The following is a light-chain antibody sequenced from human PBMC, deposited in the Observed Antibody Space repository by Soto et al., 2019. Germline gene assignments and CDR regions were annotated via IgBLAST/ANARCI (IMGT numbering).Light chain of an antibody. Sequence: QMSEAPGYSVASVGGRITINNRASQGISSWLAWYQQKPGKAPKLLIYAASSLQSGVPSRFSGSGSGTHFTLTLSSLQPEDFATYYCQQANTFLLTFGEGTRLEIK. CDR3: QQANTFLLT. CDR2: AAS. CDR1: QGISSW. V-gene: IGKV1D-12*01. J-gene: IGKJ5*01.